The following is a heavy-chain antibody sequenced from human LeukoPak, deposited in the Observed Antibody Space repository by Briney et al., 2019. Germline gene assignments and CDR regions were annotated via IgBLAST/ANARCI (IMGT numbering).Heavy chain of an antibody. CDR1: GFTVSSNY. Sequence: GGSLRLSCAASGFTVSSNYMSWVRQAPGKGLEWVSVTYSNGRTYYADSVKGRFTTSRDISKNTLYLQMNSLRAEDTAVYYCARVLSGRGSLYDYYYYMDVWGKGTTVTISS. V-gene: IGHV3-53*01. D-gene: IGHD3-10*01. CDR2: TYSNGRT. CDR3: ARVLSGRGSLYDYYYYMDV. J-gene: IGHJ6*03.